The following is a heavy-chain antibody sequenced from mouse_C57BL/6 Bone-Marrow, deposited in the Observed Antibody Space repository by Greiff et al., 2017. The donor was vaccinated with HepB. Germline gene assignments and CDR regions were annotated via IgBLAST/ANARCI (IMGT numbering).Heavy chain of an antibody. J-gene: IGHJ3*01. CDR3: ARDGDYGNYWFAY. CDR1: GYSITSGYY. V-gene: IGHV3-6*01. CDR2: ISYDGSN. D-gene: IGHD2-1*01. Sequence: EVQLVESGPGLVKPSQSLSLTCSVTGYSITSGYYWNWIRQFPGNKLEWMGYISYDGSNNYNPSLKNRISITRDTSKNQFFLKLNSVTTEDTATYYCARDGDYGNYWFAYWGQGTLVTVSA.